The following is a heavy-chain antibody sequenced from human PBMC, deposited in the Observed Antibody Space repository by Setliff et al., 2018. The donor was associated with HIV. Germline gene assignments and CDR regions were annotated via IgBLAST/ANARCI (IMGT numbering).Heavy chain of an antibody. Sequence: GGSLRLSCAASGFTFSSYWMHWVRQAPGKGLVWVSRIRSDGSSTTYADFVKGRFTISRDNSKNTLYLQMNSLRAEDTAVYYCAKAPLTIVATGGEDCWGQGTLVTVSS. V-gene: IGHV3-74*01. D-gene: IGHD6-13*01. CDR2: IRSDGSST. J-gene: IGHJ4*02. CDR3: AKAPLTIVATGGEDC. CDR1: GFTFSSYW.